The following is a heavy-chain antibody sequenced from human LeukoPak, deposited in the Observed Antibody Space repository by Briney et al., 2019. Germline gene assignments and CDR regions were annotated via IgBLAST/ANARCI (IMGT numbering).Heavy chain of an antibody. Sequence: GGSLRLSCAASGFTFSSYGMSWVRQAPGKGLEWVSAISGSGGGTYYADSVKGRFTISRDNSKNTLYLQMNSLRAEDTAVYYCARDRAVGYCSGGSCYSADYYYYYMDVWGKGTTVTVSS. V-gene: IGHV3-23*01. CDR2: ISGSGGGT. J-gene: IGHJ6*03. CDR3: ARDRAVGYCSGGSCYSADYYYYYMDV. D-gene: IGHD2-15*01. CDR1: GFTFSSYG.